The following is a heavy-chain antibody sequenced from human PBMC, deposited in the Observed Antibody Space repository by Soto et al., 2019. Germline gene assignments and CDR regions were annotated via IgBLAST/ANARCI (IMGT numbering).Heavy chain of an antibody. CDR3: ARAVGDPLYYLDY. Sequence: QVQLQESGPGLVRPSDTLSLTCTVSSDSISSYYWIWIRQSPGKGLEWIGYTDYSGNTNYNPSLKSRGTISGDTAKNQFSRRLSSVTAADTAVYYCARAVGDPLYYLDYWGQGTLVTVSS. J-gene: IGHJ4*02. D-gene: IGHD6-19*01. CDR1: SDSISSYY. CDR2: TDYSGNT. V-gene: IGHV4-59*08.